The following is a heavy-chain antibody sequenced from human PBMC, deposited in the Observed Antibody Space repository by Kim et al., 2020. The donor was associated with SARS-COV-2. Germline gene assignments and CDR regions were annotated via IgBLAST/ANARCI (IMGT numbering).Heavy chain of an antibody. CDR1: GGSISSYY. V-gene: IGHV4-59*13. Sequence: SETLSLTCTVSGGSISSYYWSWIRQPPGKGLEWIGYIYYSGSTNYNPSLKSRVTISVDTSKNQFSLKLSSVTAADTAVYYCARGTLPEKYQLRRGEDYGMDVWGQGTTVTVSS. CDR3: ARGTLPEKYQLRRGEDYGMDV. D-gene: IGHD2-2*01. J-gene: IGHJ6*02. CDR2: IYYSGST.